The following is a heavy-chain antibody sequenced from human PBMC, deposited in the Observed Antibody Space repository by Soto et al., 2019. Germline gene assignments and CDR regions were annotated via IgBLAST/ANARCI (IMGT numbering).Heavy chain of an antibody. Sequence: GESLKISCKGSGYSFTSYWIGWVRLMPGKGLEWMGIIYPGDSDTRYSPSFQGQVTISADKSISTAYLQWSSLKASDTAMYYCARLMYYYDSSGYSAHFDYWGQGTLVTVSS. J-gene: IGHJ4*02. V-gene: IGHV5-51*01. D-gene: IGHD3-22*01. CDR2: IYPGDSDT. CDR3: ARLMYYYDSSGYSAHFDY. CDR1: GYSFTSYW.